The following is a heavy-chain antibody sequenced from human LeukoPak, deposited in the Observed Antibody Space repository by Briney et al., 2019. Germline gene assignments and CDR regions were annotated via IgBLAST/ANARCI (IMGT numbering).Heavy chain of an antibody. D-gene: IGHD6-19*01. J-gene: IGHJ2*01. V-gene: IGHV1-2*02. CDR1: GYTFTGYY. CDR3: ARDQIAVTGAGYFDL. Sequence: ASVKVSCKASGYTFTGYYMHWVRQAPGQGLEWMGWINPNSGGTNYAQKFQGRVTMTRDTSISTAYMELSRLRSDDAAVYYCARDQIAVTGAGYFDLWGRGTLVAVSS. CDR2: INPNSGGT.